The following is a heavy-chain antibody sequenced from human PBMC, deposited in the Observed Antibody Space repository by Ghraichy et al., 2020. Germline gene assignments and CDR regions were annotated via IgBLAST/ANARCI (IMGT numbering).Heavy chain of an antibody. CDR1: GLNLNDYN. J-gene: IGHJ4*02. CDR2: IKSDGTFV. D-gene: IGHD2-21*02. Sequence: GESLNISCAASGLNLNDYNMHWVRQTPGKGLEWVSQIKSDGTFVNYADSVKGRFTISRDNAKNTVYLQMNSLRVDDTAVYYCARDVRGDHVYWGQGALVTISS. V-gene: IGHV3-74*01. CDR3: ARDVRGDHVY.